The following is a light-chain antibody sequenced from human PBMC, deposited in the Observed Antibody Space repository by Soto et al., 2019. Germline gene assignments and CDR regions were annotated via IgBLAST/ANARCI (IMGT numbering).Light chain of an antibody. J-gene: IGKJ1*01. V-gene: IGKV1-39*01. CDR2: AAS. CDR1: QSIITY. Sequence: DIQMTQSPSSLSASVGASVTITLRASQSIITYLNWYLQKPGKAPKLLIYAASNLQSGVPSRFSGSGSGTDFTLTISSLQPQDFATYFCQQRYSTPPWTFGQVTQVEIK. CDR3: QQRYSTPPWT.